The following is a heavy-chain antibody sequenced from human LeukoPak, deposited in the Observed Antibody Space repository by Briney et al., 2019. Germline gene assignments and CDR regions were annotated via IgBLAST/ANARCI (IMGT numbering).Heavy chain of an antibody. CDR2: IWYDGSNK. CDR3: ARDQDGSGSYAFDI. D-gene: IGHD3-10*01. V-gene: IGHV3-33*01. J-gene: IGHJ3*02. CDR1: GFTFSSYG. Sequence: SGGSLRLSCAASGFTFSSYGMHWVRQAPGKGLEWVAVIWYDGSNKYYADSVKGRFTISRDNSKNTLYLQMNSLRAEDTAVYYCARDQDGSGSYAFDIWGQGTMVTVSS.